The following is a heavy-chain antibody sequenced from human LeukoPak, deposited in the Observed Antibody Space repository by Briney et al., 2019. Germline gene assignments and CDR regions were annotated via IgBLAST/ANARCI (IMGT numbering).Heavy chain of an antibody. CDR3: ARGVPDIVVVPAATPRYFDL. CDR2: INHSGGT. CDR1: GGSFSGYY. J-gene: IGHJ2*01. V-gene: IGHV4-34*01. D-gene: IGHD2-2*01. Sequence: SETLSLTCAVYGGSFSGYYWSWIRQPPGKGLEWIGEINHSGGTNYNPSLKSRVTISVDTSKNQFSLKLSSVTAADTAVYYCARGVPDIVVVPAATPRYFDLWGRGTLVTVSS.